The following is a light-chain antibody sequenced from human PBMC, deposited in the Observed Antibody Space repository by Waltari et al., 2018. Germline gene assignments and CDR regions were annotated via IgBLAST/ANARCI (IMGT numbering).Light chain of an antibody. J-gene: IGKJ5*01. V-gene: IGKV3-15*01. Sequence: EIVLTQSPATLSVSPGERATLSCRASQSVSRNLAWYQQKPGQAPRLLIHDASTRATGIPARFSGSGSGTEFTLTISSLQSEYFAVYYCQQYNHWLSITFGQGTRLEIK. CDR2: DAS. CDR3: QQYNHWLSIT. CDR1: QSVSRN.